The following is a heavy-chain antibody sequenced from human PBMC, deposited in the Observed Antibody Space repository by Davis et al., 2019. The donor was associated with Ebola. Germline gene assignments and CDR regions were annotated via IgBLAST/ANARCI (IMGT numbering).Heavy chain of an antibody. J-gene: IGHJ4*02. CDR3: AREGGYPYAIDY. Sequence: PSETLSLTCPVSAGSFHNYYWGWIRQPPGKGLEWIGYINNSGHTNYSPSLRSRVTISIDTSKNQFSLSLTSVTAVDTAVYFCAREGGYPYAIDYWGQGILVTVSS. CDR2: INNSGHT. CDR1: AGSFHNYY. V-gene: IGHV4-59*01. D-gene: IGHD5-18*01.